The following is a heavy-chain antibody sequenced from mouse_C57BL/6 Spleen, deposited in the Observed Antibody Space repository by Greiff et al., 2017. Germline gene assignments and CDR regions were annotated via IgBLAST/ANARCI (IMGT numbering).Heavy chain of an antibody. CDR2: IDPEDGDT. D-gene: IGHD2-5*01. CDR3: TTLHYSNYVFFDY. CDR1: GFNIKDYY. J-gene: IGHJ2*01. V-gene: IGHV14-1*01. Sequence: VQLQQSGAELVRPGASVKLSCTASGFNIKDYYMHWVKQRPEQGLEWIGRIDPEDGDTESAPKFQGKATMTADTSSNAAYLQLSSLTSEDTAVYYCTTLHYSNYVFFDYWGQGTTLTVSS.